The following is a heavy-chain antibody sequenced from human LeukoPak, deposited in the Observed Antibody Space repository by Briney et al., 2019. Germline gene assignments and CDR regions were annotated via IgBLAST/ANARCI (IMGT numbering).Heavy chain of an antibody. Sequence: QAGGSLRLSCAASGFSVSSYDLHWVRQRKGESPEWVSAIGTAGDTYYPGSVKGRFTISRENAKNSLYLQMTSLEVGDTAVYYCATATRGGYYDHWGQGTLVTVSS. CDR3: ATATRGGYYDH. D-gene: IGHD3-22*01. CDR1: GFSVSSYD. V-gene: IGHV3-13*01. J-gene: IGHJ5*02. CDR2: IGTAGDT.